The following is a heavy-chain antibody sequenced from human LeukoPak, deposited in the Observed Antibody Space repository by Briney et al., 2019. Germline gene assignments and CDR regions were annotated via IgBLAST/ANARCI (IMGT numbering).Heavy chain of an antibody. V-gene: IGHV3-21*01. Sequence: GSLRLSCAASGFTFSSYSMNWVRQAPGKGLEWVSSISSSSSYIYYADSVKGRFTISRDNAKNSLYLQMNSLRAEDTAVYYCARDSKTKGVAYYMDVWGKGTTVTVSS. CDR3: ARDSKTKGVAYYMDV. CDR1: GFTFSSYS. J-gene: IGHJ6*03. CDR2: ISSSSSYI. D-gene: IGHD2-8*01.